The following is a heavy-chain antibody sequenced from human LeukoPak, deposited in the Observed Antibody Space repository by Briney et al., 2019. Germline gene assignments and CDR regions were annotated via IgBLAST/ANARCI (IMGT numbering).Heavy chain of an antibody. CDR1: GFTFNVYA. V-gene: IGHV3-43*02. J-gene: IGHJ4*02. D-gene: IGHD2-2*01. CDR3: ATDCSSNRCCSL. Sequence: GGSLRLSCAVSGFTFNVYAMNWVRQAPGKGLEWVSFISGDGGSTYYADSVKGRFTISRDNSRNSLYLQMNSLRLGDTALYYCATDCSSNRCCSLWGQGALVTVSS. CDR2: ISGDGGST.